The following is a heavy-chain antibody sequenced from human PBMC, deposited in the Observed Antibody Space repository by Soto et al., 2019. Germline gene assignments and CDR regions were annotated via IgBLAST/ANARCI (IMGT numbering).Heavy chain of an antibody. CDR2: MNPNSGNT. CDR1: GYTFTSYD. J-gene: IGHJ4*02. V-gene: IGHV1-8*01. Sequence: QVQLVQSGAEVKKPGASVKVSCKASGYTFTSYDINWVRQATGQGLEWMGWMNPNSGNTGYAQKFQGRVTMTRNTSISTAYMELSSLRSEDTAVYYCTRFIRDHGGFDYWGQGTLVTVSP. D-gene: IGHD2-21*02. CDR3: TRFIRDHGGFDY.